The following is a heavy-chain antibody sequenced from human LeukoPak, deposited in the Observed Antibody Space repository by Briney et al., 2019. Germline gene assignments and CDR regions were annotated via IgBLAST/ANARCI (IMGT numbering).Heavy chain of an antibody. J-gene: IGHJ5*02. CDR1: GGTFSSYT. CDR2: IIPILGIA. V-gene: IGHV1-69*02. D-gene: IGHD2-15*01. Sequence: GASVKVSCKASGGTFSSYTISWVRQAPGQGLEWMGRIIPILGIANYAQKFQGRVTITADKSTSTAYMELSSLRSEDTAVYYCARLAYCSGGSCYSKGVNHWGQGTLVTVSS. CDR3: ARLAYCSGGSCYSKGVNH.